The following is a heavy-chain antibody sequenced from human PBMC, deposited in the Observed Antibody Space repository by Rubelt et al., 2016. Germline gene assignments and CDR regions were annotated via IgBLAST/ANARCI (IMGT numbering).Heavy chain of an antibody. CDR2: IYTSGGT. CDR1: GYSISSDYC. Sequence: QLQLQESGPGLVKPSETLSLTCTVSGYSISSDYCWGWIRQPPGKGLEWIGRIYTSGGTNYKPSPKSRVTMSVDTSKNQFSLKLSSVTAAETAVYYCARENQPTGTTRGEVDYWGQGTLVTVSS. D-gene: IGHD4-17*01. V-gene: IGHV4-38-2*02. J-gene: IGHJ4*02. CDR3: ARENQPTGTTRGEVDY.